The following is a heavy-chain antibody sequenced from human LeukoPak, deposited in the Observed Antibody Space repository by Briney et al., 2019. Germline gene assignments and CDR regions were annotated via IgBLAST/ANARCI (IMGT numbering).Heavy chain of an antibody. J-gene: IGHJ4*02. D-gene: IGHD6-19*01. CDR3: AKEWWYSSGWYDGGRDY. CDR2: ISGSGGST. Sequence: GGSLRLSCAASGFTFSSYAMSWVRQAPGKGVEWVSAISGSGGSTYYADSVKGRFTISRDNSKNTLYLQMNSLRAEDTAVYYCAKEWWYSSGWYDGGRDYWGQGTLVTVSS. CDR1: GFTFSSYA. V-gene: IGHV3-23*01.